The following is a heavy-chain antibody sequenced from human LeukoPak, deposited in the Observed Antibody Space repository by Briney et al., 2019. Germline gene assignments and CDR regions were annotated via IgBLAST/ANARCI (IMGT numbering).Heavy chain of an antibody. CDR1: GFTLSSYA. CDR2: ISYDGTNK. D-gene: IGHD3-10*01. CDR3: ARGSWRLVRGAASFEF. Sequence: GGSLRLYCAASGFTLSSYAMHWVRQAAGKGLDSVAIISYDGTNKDYADSVKGRFTISRDNSKNTLYLQMNSLRTEDTAVYYCARGSWRLVRGAASFEFWGQGALVTVSS. V-gene: IGHV3-30-3*01. J-gene: IGHJ4*02.